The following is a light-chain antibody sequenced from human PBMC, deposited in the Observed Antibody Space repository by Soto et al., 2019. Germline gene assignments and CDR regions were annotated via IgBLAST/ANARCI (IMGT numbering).Light chain of an antibody. CDR3: QQYNNWPQT. Sequence: EIVLTQSPGTLSLSPGERATLSCRASQTVSSSSLAWYQQKPGQAPRLLIFGASTRAAGFPDRFSGSGSGTDFALTISNLQSEDFAEYHCQQYNNWPQTFGQGTKVDIK. J-gene: IGKJ1*01. CDR2: GAS. V-gene: IGKV3-20*01. CDR1: QTVSSSS.